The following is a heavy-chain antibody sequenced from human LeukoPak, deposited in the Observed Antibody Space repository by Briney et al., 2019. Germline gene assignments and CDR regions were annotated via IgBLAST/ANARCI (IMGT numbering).Heavy chain of an antibody. Sequence: GGSLRLSCAASGFTFSSYWMSWVRQAPGKGLEWVANIKQDGSEKYYVDSVKGRFTISRDNAKNSLYLQMNSLRAEDTAVYYCARDVANEVVVPADPLGDFDIWGQGTMVTVSS. J-gene: IGHJ3*02. CDR3: ARDVANEVVVPADPLGDFDI. CDR1: GFTFSSYW. D-gene: IGHD2-2*01. V-gene: IGHV3-7*01. CDR2: IKQDGSEK.